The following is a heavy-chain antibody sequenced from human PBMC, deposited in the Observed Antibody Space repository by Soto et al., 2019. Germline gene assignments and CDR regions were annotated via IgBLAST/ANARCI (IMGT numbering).Heavy chain of an antibody. CDR2: ISSSSTI. V-gene: IGHV3-48*01. Sequence: GESLKLSCAASGFTFSSYSMNWVRQAPGKGLEWVSYISSSSTIYYADSVKGRFTISRDNAKNSLYLQMNSLRAEDTAVYYCAKAIVATITGAFDIWGQGTMVTVSS. CDR1: GFTFSSYS. D-gene: IGHD5-12*01. J-gene: IGHJ3*02. CDR3: AKAIVATITGAFDI.